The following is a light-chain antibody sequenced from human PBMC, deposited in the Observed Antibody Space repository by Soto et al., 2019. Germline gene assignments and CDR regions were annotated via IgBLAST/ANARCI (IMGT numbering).Light chain of an antibody. Sequence: EIVLTQSPVTLSLSPGERGTLSCGASQSVSSSYLAWYQQKPGLAPRLLIYDASSRATRTPDRFRGSGSGTVSTLTIGGLRPGVVAVIYGQQCGSSPFTFGQGTRLEI. J-gene: IGKJ5*01. V-gene: IGKV3D-20*01. CDR2: DAS. CDR3: QQCGSSPFT. CDR1: QSVSSSY.